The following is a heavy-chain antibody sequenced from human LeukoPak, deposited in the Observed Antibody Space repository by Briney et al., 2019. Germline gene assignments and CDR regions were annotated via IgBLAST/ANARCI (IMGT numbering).Heavy chain of an antibody. CDR2: ISPNSGGT. CDR3: ARTTYYDFWSGSTGHYYYYYYMDV. V-gene: IGHV1-2*02. D-gene: IGHD3-3*01. CDR1: GYTFTGYY. J-gene: IGHJ6*03. Sequence: ASVKVSCKASGYTFTGYYMHWVRQAPGQGLEWMGWISPNSGGTNYAQKFQGRVTMTRDTSISTAYMELSRLRSDDTAVYYCARTTYYDFWSGSTGHYYYYYYMDVWGKGTTVTVSS.